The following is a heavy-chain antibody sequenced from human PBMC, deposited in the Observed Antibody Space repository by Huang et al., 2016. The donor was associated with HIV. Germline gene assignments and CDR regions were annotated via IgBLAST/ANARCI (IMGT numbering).Heavy chain of an antibody. D-gene: IGHD2-21*02. CDR1: GYMFTSYG. V-gene: IGHV1-18*04. CDR3: AREYFSTPPVMTPNFFDY. Sequence: QIKLVQSGAEMKNPGASVKVSCKTSGYMFTSYGITWVRQGPGQGFEWLGWINVYNGDITFAQKFRGRLSITTDTSSNTVHMELRSLRSDDTAVYYCAREYFSTPPVMTPNFFDYWGHGTLVSVSS. CDR2: INVYNGDI. J-gene: IGHJ4*01.